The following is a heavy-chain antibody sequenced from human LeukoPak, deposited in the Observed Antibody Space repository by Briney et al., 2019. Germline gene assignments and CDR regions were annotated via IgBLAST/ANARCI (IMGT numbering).Heavy chain of an antibody. D-gene: IGHD6-6*01. Sequence: ASETLSLTCTVSGGSISSYYWSWIRQPAGKGLEWIGRIFTSGSTNYNPSLKSRVTISVDTSKNQFSLKLSSVTAADTAVYYCAREGSSSAPFDYWGQGTLVTVSS. J-gene: IGHJ4*02. V-gene: IGHV4-4*07. CDR2: IFTSGST. CDR1: GGSISSYY. CDR3: AREGSSSAPFDY.